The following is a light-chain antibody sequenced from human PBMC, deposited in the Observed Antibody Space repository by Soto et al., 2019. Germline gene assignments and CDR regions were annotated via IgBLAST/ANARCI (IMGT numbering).Light chain of an antibody. CDR1: QTISKY. V-gene: IGKV1-5*03. J-gene: IGKJ1*01. CDR2: TAS. Sequence: DIQMTQSPSTLSASVGDRVTITCRASQTISKYLAWYQQKPAKAPKLLIYTASTLKFGVPSRFSGSGSGTEFTLTISSLQPDDLATDYCQQYNTFSSFGQGTKVDIK. CDR3: QQYNTFSS.